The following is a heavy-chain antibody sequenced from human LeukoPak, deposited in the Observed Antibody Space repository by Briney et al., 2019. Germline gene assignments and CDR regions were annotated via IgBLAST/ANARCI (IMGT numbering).Heavy chain of an antibody. D-gene: IGHD5-12*01. CDR1: GGSISSSNW. Sequence: SETLSLTCAVSGGSISSSNWWSWVRQPPGKGLEWIGEIYHSGSTNYNPSLKSRVTISVDKSKNQFSLKLSSVTAADTAVYYCARGVVDIVATIGLDYWGQGTLVTVSS. V-gene: IGHV4-4*02. J-gene: IGHJ4*02. CDR2: IYHSGST. CDR3: ARGVVDIVATIGLDY.